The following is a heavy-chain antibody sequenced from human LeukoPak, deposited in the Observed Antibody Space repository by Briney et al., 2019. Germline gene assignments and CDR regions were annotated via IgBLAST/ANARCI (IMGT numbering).Heavy chain of an antibody. CDR1: GFTFSTYW. D-gene: IGHD7-27*01. Sequence: GGSLRLSCAVSGFTFSTYWMHWVRQAPGKGLVWVSRISGDGSDTRYADSVKGRFIISRDNAKNTLYLQLNGLRAEDTAVYYCARDFDWGSGHWGQGALVTVSS. V-gene: IGHV3-74*01. J-gene: IGHJ4*02. CDR3: ARDFDWGSGH. CDR2: ISGDGSDT.